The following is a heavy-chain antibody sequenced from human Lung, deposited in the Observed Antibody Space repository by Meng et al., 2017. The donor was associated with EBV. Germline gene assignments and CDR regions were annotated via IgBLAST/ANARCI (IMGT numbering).Heavy chain of an antibody. Sequence: QGQRQESGRGLVKPSQTLSLTWTVSGGSISSGGYYWSWIRQHPGKGLEWIGNIYDSGSAYYNPSLKSRVTISVDTSKNHFSLKLSSVTAADTAVYYCARGPSGSYYPSFDYWGQGTLVTVSS. V-gene: IGHV4-31*02. CDR3: ARGPSGSYYPSFDY. J-gene: IGHJ4*02. CDR1: GGSISSGGYY. CDR2: IYDSGSA. D-gene: IGHD1-26*01.